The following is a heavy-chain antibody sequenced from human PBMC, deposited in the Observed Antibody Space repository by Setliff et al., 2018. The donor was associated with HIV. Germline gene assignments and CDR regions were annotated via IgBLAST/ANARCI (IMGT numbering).Heavy chain of an antibody. Sequence: ASVKVSCKASGYTFTTYSIHWVRQAPGQSLEWMGWINVGKGDTKYSQELQGRISITRDTSANTAYMELSSLRSDDTAVYFCARGALLAAFDFDHWGHGTLVTVSS. CDR3: ARGALLAAFDFDH. J-gene: IGHJ4*01. D-gene: IGHD3-10*01. CDR2: INVGKGDT. CDR1: GYTFTTYS. V-gene: IGHV1-3*01.